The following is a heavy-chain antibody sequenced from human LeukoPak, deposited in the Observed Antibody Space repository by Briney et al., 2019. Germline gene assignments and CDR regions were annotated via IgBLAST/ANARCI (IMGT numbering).Heavy chain of an antibody. CDR1: GGSISSSSYY. V-gene: IGHV4-39*07. Sequence: PSETLSLTCTVSGGSISSSSYYWGWIRQPPGKGLEWIGSIYYSGSTYYNPSLKSRVTISVDTSKNQFSLKLSSVTAADTAVYYCARAQYSGSYRVSYWGQGTLVTVSS. CDR3: ARAQYSGSYRVSY. CDR2: IYYSGST. D-gene: IGHD1-26*01. J-gene: IGHJ4*02.